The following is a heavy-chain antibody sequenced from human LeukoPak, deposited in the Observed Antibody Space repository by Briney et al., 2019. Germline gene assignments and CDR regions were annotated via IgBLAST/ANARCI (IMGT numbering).Heavy chain of an antibody. J-gene: IGHJ5*02. CDR3: ARPKTGDHWFDP. D-gene: IGHD7-27*01. Sequence: SETLSLTCTVSGGSISSSSYYWGWIRQPPGKGLEWIGSIYYSGSTYYNPSLKSRVTISVDTSKNQFSLKLSSVTAADTAVYYCARPKTGDHWFDPWGQGTLVTVSS. CDR1: GGSISSSSYY. CDR2: IYYSGST. V-gene: IGHV4-39*01.